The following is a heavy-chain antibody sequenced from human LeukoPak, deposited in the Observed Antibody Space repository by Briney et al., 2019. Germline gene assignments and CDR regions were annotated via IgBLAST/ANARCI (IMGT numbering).Heavy chain of an antibody. V-gene: IGHV1-18*01. D-gene: IGHD6-13*01. CDR1: GYTFTSYG. J-gene: IGHJ4*02. CDR2: ISAYNGNT. CDR3: ARDLAYSSSWVLSYFDY. Sequence: ASVKVSCKASGYTFTSYGISWVRQAPGQGLEWMGWISAYNGNTNYAQKLQGRVTMTTDASTSTAYMELRSLRSDDTAVYYCARDLAYSSSWVLSYFDYWGQGTLVTVSS.